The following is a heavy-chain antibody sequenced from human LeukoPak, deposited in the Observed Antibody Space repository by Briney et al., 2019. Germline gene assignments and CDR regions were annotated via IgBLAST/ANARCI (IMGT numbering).Heavy chain of an antibody. V-gene: IGHV4-39*07. CDR1: GGSISSSSSY. D-gene: IGHD6-13*01. CDR3: ARDPASGYSTKRYYFDN. J-gene: IGHJ4*02. Sequence: MPSETLSLTCTVSGGSISSSSSYWGWIRQPPGKGLEWIGTIYYGGSTYYNPSLKSRVTMSVDTSKNQFSLKLSSVTAADTAVYYCARDPASGYSTKRYYFDNWGQGTLVTVSS. CDR2: IYYGGST.